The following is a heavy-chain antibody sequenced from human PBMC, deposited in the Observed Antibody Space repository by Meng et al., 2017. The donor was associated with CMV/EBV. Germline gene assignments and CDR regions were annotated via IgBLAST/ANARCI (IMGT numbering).Heavy chain of an antibody. Sequence: GESLKISCAASGFTFSSYWMHWVRQAPGKGLGWVSRINSDGSSTSYADSVKGRFTISRDNAKNTLYLQMNSLRAEDTAVYYCAREDYYYYSGMDVWGQGTTVTVSS. J-gene: IGHJ6*02. V-gene: IGHV3-74*01. CDR3: AREDYYYYSGMDV. CDR2: INSDGSST. CDR1: GFTFSSYW.